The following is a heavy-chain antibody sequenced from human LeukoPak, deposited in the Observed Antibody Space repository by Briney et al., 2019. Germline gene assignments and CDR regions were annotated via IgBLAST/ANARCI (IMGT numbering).Heavy chain of an antibody. CDR1: GGSISSPYY. CDR3: ARGAAGPMQYFQH. D-gene: IGHD6-13*01. J-gene: IGHJ1*01. V-gene: IGHV4-39*07. Sequence: SETLSLTCTVSGGSISSPYYWGWIRQPPGKGLEWVGSIFYSGSTYYNPSLKSRVTISLDTSKNQFSLKLTSVTAADTAMYYCARGAAGPMQYFQHWGLGTLVSVSS. CDR2: IFYSGST.